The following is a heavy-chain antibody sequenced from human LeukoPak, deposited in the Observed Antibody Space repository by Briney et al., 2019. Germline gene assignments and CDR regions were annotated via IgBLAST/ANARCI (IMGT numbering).Heavy chain of an antibody. V-gene: IGHV4-59*11. Sequence: SETLSLTCTVSGGSMSSHYWSWIRQPPGKGLEWLGYISYIGSTNYGPSLKSRVTISVDTSKNQFSLRLSSVTAADTAVYFCAGDQLALNALNIWGQGTMVSVSS. D-gene: IGHD1-1*01. CDR2: ISYIGST. CDR3: AGDQLALNALNI. J-gene: IGHJ3*02. CDR1: GGSMSSHY.